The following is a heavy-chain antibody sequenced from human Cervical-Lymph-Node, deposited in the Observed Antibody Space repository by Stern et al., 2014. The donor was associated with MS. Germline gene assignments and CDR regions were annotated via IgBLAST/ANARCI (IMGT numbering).Heavy chain of an antibody. J-gene: IGHJ4*01. V-gene: IGHV1-2*02. CDR3: AAKEYPFLEY. D-gene: IGHD2/OR15-2a*01. CDR2: INPNTGGT. Sequence: VQLVESGAEVKKPGASVKVSCKASEYPFTDYYLHWVRQAPGQGLEWMGWINPNTGGTKSAKQFQGRVTMPRDTSIRQAYMELRRLNPNDTAVYYCAAKEYPFLEYWGQGTLVTVSS. CDR1: EYPFTDYY.